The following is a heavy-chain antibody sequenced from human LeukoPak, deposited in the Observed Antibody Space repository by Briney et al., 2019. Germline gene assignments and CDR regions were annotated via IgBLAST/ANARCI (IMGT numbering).Heavy chain of an antibody. CDR1: GFTFTNYA. CDR2: ISDTYATT. CDR3: VRPDSLLPF. V-gene: IGHV3-23*01. Sequence: GGSLRLSCAASGFTFTNYAMTWVRHAPRKGLEGVSSISDTYATTYYTESVKGRCTISRDNSKNTVSLQLNNLRSEDTAVYFCVRPDSLLPFWGQGTLVTVSS. D-gene: IGHD5-18*01. J-gene: IGHJ4*02.